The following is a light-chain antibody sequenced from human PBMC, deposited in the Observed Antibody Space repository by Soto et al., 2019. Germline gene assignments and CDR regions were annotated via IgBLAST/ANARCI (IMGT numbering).Light chain of an antibody. V-gene: IGKV3-20*01. J-gene: IGKJ1*01. Sequence: EIVLTQSPGTLSVSPGERATLSCRASQSISSNYLAWYQQKPGQAPSLLIYGASSRATGIPDRFSGSGSGTDFTLTISRLEPEDSAIYYCQQYGSWTFGQGTKEEIK. CDR1: QSISSNY. CDR3: QQYGSWT. CDR2: GAS.